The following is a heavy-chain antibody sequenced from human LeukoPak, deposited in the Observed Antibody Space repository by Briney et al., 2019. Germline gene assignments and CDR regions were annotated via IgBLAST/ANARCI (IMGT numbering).Heavy chain of an antibody. V-gene: IGHV4-39*01. CDR2: IYYSGST. J-gene: IGHJ4*02. D-gene: IGHD4-23*01. Sequence: PSETLSLTCTVSGGSISSSSNYWGWIRQPPWKGLECIGSIYYSGSTYYNPSLKSRVTISVDTSKNQFSLKLSSVTAADTAVYYCATLDYGGNSIGNWGQGTLVTVSS. CDR1: GGSISSSSNY. CDR3: ATLDYGGNSIGN.